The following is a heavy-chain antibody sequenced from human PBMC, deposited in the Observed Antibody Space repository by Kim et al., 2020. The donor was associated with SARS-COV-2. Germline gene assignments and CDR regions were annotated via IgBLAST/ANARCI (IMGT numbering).Heavy chain of an antibody. CDR3: AKDRIAVAGNDWYFDL. D-gene: IGHD6-19*01. CDR1: GFTFSSYG. V-gene: IGHV3-33*06. J-gene: IGHJ2*01. Sequence: GGSLRLSCAASGFTFSSYGMHWVRQAPGKGLEWVAVIWYDGSNKYYADSVKGRFTISRDNSKNTLYLQMNSLRAEDTAVYYCAKDRIAVAGNDWYFDLWGRGTLVTVSS. CDR2: IWYDGSNK.